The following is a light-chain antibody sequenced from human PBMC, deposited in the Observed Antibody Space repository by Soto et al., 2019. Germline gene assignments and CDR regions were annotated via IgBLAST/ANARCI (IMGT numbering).Light chain of an antibody. CDR2: AAS. CDR1: QGISSY. J-gene: IGKJ5*01. CDR3: QQSYSTPPVT. V-gene: IGKV1-39*01. Sequence: ILLTQSPSSLSASVGDRVTITCRASQGISSYLAWYQQKPGKAPKLLIYAASTLQSGVPSRFSGSGSGTDFTLTISSLQPEDFATYYCQQSYSTPPVTFGQGTRLEI.